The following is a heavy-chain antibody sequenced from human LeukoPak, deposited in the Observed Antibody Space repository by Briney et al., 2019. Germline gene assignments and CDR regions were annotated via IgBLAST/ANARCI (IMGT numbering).Heavy chain of an antibody. D-gene: IGHD2-15*01. V-gene: IGHV1-2*02. CDR1: GYTFTGYY. Sequence: ASVKVSCKASGYTFTGYYMHWVRQAPGQGLEWMGWINPNSGGTNYAQKFQGRVTMTRDTSISTVYMELSRLRSDDTAVYYCARDRLRLGYERTNWFDPWGQGTLVTVSS. J-gene: IGHJ5*02. CDR3: ARDRLRLGYERTNWFDP. CDR2: INPNSGGT.